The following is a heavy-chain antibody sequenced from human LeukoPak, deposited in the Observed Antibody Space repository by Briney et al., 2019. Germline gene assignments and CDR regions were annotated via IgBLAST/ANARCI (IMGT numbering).Heavy chain of an antibody. D-gene: IGHD3-10*01. CDR1: GGSISSDY. Sequence: SETLSLTCTVSGGSISSDYWNWIRQPPGKGLEWIGYIYYSGSTNYNPSLKSRVSISVDTSKNQFSLKLNSVTAADTAVYYCAKDLGSGKRYFDLWGRGTLVTVSS. CDR3: AKDLGSGKRYFDL. J-gene: IGHJ2*01. CDR2: IYYSGST. V-gene: IGHV4-59*01.